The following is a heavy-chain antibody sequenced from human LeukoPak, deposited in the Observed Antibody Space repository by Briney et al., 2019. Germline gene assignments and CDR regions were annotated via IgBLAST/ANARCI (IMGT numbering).Heavy chain of an antibody. CDR2: ISGDGGST. CDR1: GFTIDDYA. D-gene: IGHD5-18*01. Sequence: GGSLRLSCAASGFTIDDYAMHWVRQAPGKGLELVSLISGDGGSTYYADSVKGRFTISRDNSKNSLYLQMNSLRTEDTALYYCAKDTLRGYSYGFHNYMDVWGKGNTVTVSS. J-gene: IGHJ6*03. CDR3: AKDTLRGYSYGFHNYMDV. V-gene: IGHV3-43*02.